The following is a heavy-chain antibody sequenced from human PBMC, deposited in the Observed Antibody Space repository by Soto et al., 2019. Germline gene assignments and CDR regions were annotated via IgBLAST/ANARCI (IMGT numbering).Heavy chain of an antibody. CDR2: IWYDGSYK. Sequence: QVQMEESGGGVVQPGRSLRLSCAASGFSFNNHGMHWVRQAPGKGLEWVAVIWYDGSYKYYADSVKGRFTISRYNSKNTLYLQMNSLRSADTALYYFPRKHMGSYAFDSWGPGTLVTGSS. V-gene: IGHV3-33*01. D-gene: IGHD2-21*01. CDR3: PRKHMGSYAFDS. CDR1: GFSFNNHG. J-gene: IGHJ4*02.